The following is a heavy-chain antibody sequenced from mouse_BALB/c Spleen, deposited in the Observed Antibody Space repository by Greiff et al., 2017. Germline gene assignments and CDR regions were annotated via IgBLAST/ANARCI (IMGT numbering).Heavy chain of an antibody. V-gene: IGHV3-2*02. CDR1: GYSITSDYA. Sequence: EVQLVESGPGLVKPSQSLSLTCTVTGYSITSDYAWNWIRQFPGNKLEWMGYISYSGSTSYNPSLKSRISITRDTSKNQFFLQLNSVTTEDTATYYCARSWLGRGAMDYWGQGTSVTVSS. D-gene: IGHD4-1*01. CDR2: ISYSGST. CDR3: ARSWLGRGAMDY. J-gene: IGHJ4*01.